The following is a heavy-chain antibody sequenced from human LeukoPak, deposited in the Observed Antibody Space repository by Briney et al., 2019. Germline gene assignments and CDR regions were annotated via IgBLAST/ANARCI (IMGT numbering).Heavy chain of an antibody. J-gene: IGHJ4*02. D-gene: IGHD4-11*01. CDR3: AKDWSTVTPVDY. CDR1: GFTFSSYS. Sequence: GGSLRLSCAASGFTFSSYSMNWVRQAPGKGLEWVSSISSSSSYIYYADSVKGRFTISRDNSKNTLYLQMNSLRAEDTAVYYCAKDWSTVTPVDYWGQGTLVTVSS. CDR2: ISSSSSYI. V-gene: IGHV3-21*04.